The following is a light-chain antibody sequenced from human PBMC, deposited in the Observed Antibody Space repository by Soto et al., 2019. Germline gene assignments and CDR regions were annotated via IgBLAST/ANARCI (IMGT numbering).Light chain of an antibody. V-gene: IGKV1-5*01. J-gene: IGKJ1*01. CDR2: DAS. CDR1: QSISSW. CDR3: QQYNSYSVT. Sequence: GDRVTITCRASQSISSWLAWYQQKPGKAPKVLIYDASSLESGVPSRFSGSGSGTEFTLTISSLQPDDFATYYCQQYNSYSVTFGQGTKVDIK.